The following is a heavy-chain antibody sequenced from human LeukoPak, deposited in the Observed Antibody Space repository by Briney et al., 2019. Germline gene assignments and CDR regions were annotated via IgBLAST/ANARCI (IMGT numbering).Heavy chain of an antibody. CDR3: ARDLGTRTVLAGFDY. CDR1: GFTFSSYT. D-gene: IGHD3/OR15-3a*01. V-gene: IGHV3-21*01. J-gene: IGHJ4*02. CDR2: ITSSSIYI. Sequence: PGGSLRLSCAASGFTFSSYTMNWVRQAPGKGLEWVSSITSSSIYIYYTDSVKGRFTIFRDNAKNSFHPQMNSLRAEYTAVYYCARDLGTRTVLAGFDYWGQGTLVTVSS.